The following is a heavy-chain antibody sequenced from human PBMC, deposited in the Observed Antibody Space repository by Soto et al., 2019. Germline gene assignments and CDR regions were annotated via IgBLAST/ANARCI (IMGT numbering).Heavy chain of an antibody. CDR2: IIPITGTV. CDR3: ARLWDSSHGFNFDY. CDR1: GVTFSSYP. J-gene: IGHJ4*02. V-gene: IGHV1-69*01. D-gene: IGHD6-6*01. Sequence: QVQLVQSGAEVKKPGSSVKVSCKASGVTFSSYPISWVRQAPGQGLEWMGGIIPITGTVQYAQKFQGRRTVTADESTTTGYMELNSLGSEDTAVYYCARLWDSSHGFNFDYWGQGTLVTVSS.